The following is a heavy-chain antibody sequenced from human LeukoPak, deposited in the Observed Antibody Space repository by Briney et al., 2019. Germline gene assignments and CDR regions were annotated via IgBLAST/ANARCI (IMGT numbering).Heavy chain of an antibody. CDR2: IKQDGSEI. CDR3: ARDKVVGATLFDY. CDR1: GFTFSSYW. J-gene: IGHJ4*02. Sequence: GGSLRLSCAASGFTFSSYWMSWVRQSPEKGLEWVANIKQDGSEIYYVDSVKGRFTISRDNAKNSLYLQMNSLRAEDTAVYYCARDKVVGATLFDYWGQGTLVTVSS. V-gene: IGHV3-7*01. D-gene: IGHD1-26*01.